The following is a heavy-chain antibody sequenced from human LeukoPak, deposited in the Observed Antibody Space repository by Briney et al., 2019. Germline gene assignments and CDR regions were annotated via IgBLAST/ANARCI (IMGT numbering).Heavy chain of an antibody. V-gene: IGHV4-61*02. CDR2: IYTSGSS. J-gene: IGHJ5*02. CDR3: ARRLDYYGSGGGFDP. D-gene: IGHD3-10*01. Sequence: SQTLSLTCTVSGGSISSSSYYWSWIRQPAGKGLEWIGRIYTSGSSNYNPSLKSRVTISVDTSKNQFSLKLSSVTAADTAVYYCARRLDYYGSGGGFDPWGQGTLVTVSS. CDR1: GGSISSSSYY.